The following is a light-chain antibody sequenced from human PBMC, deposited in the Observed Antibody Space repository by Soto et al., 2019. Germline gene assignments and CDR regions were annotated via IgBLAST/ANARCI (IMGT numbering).Light chain of an antibody. J-gene: IGKJ5*01. V-gene: IGKV3-11*01. CDR2: DAS. CDR1: QSVSRY. Sequence: EIVLTQSPATLSLSPGERATLSCRASQSVSRYLAWYQQKPGQAPRLLIYDASNRATGIPARFSGSGSGTDFTLTISRLEPEDVAVYYCQQRSNWPITFGQGTRLE. CDR3: QQRSNWPIT.